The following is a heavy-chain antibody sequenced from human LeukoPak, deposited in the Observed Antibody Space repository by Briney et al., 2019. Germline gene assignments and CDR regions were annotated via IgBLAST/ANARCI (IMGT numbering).Heavy chain of an antibody. J-gene: IGHJ6*03. V-gene: IGHV1-69*13. D-gene: IGHD1-1*01. CDR3: ARGEVYNWNDGYYYMDV. Sequence: ASVKVSCKASGGTFSSYAISWVRQAPGQGLEWMGGIILIFGTANYAQKFQGRVTITADESTSTAYMELSSLRSEDTAVYYCARGEVYNWNDGYYYMDVWGKGTTVTVSS. CDR1: GGTFSSYA. CDR2: IILIFGTA.